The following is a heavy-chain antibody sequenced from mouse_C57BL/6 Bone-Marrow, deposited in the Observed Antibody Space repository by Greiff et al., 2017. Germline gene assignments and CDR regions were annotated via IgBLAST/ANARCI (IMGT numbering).Heavy chain of an antibody. Sequence: QVQLQQPGAELVKPGASVKLSCKASGYTFTNYWMHWVKQRPGQGLEWIGMMHPNGGSPDYNEKFKSEATLSVDKSTRKAYMELSSLTSEDSAVYYCARSYDYVDYTMDYWGQGTSVTVSS. D-gene: IGHD2-4*01. CDR3: ARSYDYVDYTMDY. V-gene: IGHV1-64*01. CDR2: MHPNGGSP. CDR1: GYTFTNYW. J-gene: IGHJ4*01.